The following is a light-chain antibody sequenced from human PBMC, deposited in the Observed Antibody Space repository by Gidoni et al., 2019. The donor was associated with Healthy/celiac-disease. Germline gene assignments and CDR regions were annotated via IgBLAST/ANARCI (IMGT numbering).Light chain of an antibody. CDR3: QQYGSSPLT. Sequence: EIVLTQSPGPLSLSPGERATLSCRSSQSVRSSDLAWYNHKPGQAPRLLIYGASSRATGIPDRFRGSGSGTDFTLTISRLEPEDFAVYYCQQYGSSPLTFGGGTKVEIK. CDR1: QSVRSSD. CDR2: GAS. V-gene: IGKV3-20*01. J-gene: IGKJ4*01.